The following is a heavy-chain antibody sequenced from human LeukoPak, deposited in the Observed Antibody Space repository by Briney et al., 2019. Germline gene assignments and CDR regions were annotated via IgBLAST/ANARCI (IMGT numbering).Heavy chain of an antibody. CDR3: ARSYSDYDYFNNWFDP. CDR2: IYWNDYK. J-gene: IGHJ5*02. D-gene: IGHD5-12*01. CDR1: GFSLSTSGVG. Sequence: ESGPTLVKPTQTLTLTCTFSGFSLSTSGVGVGWIRQPPGKALEWLALIYWNDYKRYSPSLKSRLTISKDTSKNQVVLTMTNMDPVDTATYYCARSYSDYDYFNNWFDPWGQGTLVTVSS. V-gene: IGHV2-5*01.